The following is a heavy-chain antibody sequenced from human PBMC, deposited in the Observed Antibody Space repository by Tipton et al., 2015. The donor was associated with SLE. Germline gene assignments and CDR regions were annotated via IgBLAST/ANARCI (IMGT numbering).Heavy chain of an antibody. CDR1: GGSISSSNNY. J-gene: IGHJ4*02. V-gene: IGHV4-39*07. Sequence: TLSLTCTVSGGSISSSNNYWDWIRQPPGKGLEWIGTIYYSGRTDYNPSLKSRVTMSVDTSMNQFSLKLNSVAAADAAVYYCARDRGNTVVYYWGQGTLVTVSS. CDR2: IYYSGRT. CDR3: ARDRGNTVVYY. D-gene: IGHD4-23*01.